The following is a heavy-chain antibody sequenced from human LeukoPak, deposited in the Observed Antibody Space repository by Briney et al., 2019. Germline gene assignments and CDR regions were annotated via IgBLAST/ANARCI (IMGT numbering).Heavy chain of an antibody. CDR2: FRYRDNT. J-gene: IGHJ4*02. CDR3: VRRSRDNSGYYYVDY. D-gene: IGHD3-22*01. CDR1: GASLSSNSHF. Sequence: SGTLSLTCAVSGASLSSNSHFWGWVRQPPGKGLEWIGSFRYRDNTYSNPSLKSRVTISEDTSKNQFSLKLSSVTATDTAVYYCVRRSRDNSGYYYVDYWGQGTLVTVSS. V-gene: IGHV4-39*01.